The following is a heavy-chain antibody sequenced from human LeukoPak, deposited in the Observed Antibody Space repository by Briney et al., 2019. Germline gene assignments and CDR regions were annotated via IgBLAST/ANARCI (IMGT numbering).Heavy chain of an antibody. CDR1: GFTFSSYW. Sequence: GGSLRLSCAASGFTFSSYWMSWVRQAPGKGLEWVANIKQDGSEKYYVDSVKGRFTISRDNAKNTLYLQMNSLRAEDTAVYYCARESFSYYDYVWGSYRKVNDAFDIWGQGTMVTVSS. CDR3: ARESFSYYDYVWGSYRKVNDAFDI. J-gene: IGHJ3*02. V-gene: IGHV3-7*01. CDR2: IKQDGSEK. D-gene: IGHD3-16*02.